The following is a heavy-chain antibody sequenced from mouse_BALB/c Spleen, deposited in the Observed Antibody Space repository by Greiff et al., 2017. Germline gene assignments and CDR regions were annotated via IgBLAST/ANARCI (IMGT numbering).Heavy chain of an antibody. CDR1: GYTFTSYY. V-gene: IGHV1S56*01. J-gene: IGHJ3*01. Sequence: VKLMESGPELVKPGASVKMSCKASGYTFTSYYIHWVKQRPGQGLEWIGWIYPGDGSTKYNEKFKGKTTLTADKSSSTAYMLLSSLTSEDSAIYFCAREDGNYVVAYWGQGTLVTVSA. D-gene: IGHD2-1*01. CDR2: IYPGDGST. CDR3: AREDGNYVVAY.